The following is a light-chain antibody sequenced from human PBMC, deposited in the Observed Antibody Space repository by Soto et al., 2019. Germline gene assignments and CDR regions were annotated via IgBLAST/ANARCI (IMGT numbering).Light chain of an antibody. V-gene: IGKV3-15*01. Sequence: EILMTQSSVTLSVSPGERVTLSCRASQSVSSNLAWYQQKPGQAPSLLIYGAFTRATGIPARFSGSGSGTEYTLTIRSLQSEDFSVYYCQQYKNWPPRTFGQGTKVDIK. CDR2: GAF. CDR1: QSVSSN. J-gene: IGKJ1*01. CDR3: QQYKNWPPRT.